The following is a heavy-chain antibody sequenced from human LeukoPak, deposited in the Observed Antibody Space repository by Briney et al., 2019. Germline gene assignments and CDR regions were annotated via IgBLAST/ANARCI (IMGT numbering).Heavy chain of an antibody. CDR2: IYPGDSDT. V-gene: IGHV5-51*01. J-gene: IGHJ4*02. Sequence: GESLKISCKASGYNFVSYWIGWVRQMPGKGLEFMGIIYPGDSDTRYSPSFQGQVTVSADRSTTTAYLQWSNVKASDTAMYYCARTRDVLEWLLWDYWGQGTLVTVSS. D-gene: IGHD3-3*01. CDR3: ARTRDVLEWLLWDY. CDR1: GYNFVSYW.